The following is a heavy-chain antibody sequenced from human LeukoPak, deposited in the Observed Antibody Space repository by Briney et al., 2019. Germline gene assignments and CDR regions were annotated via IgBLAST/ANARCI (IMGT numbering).Heavy chain of an antibody. V-gene: IGHV3-23*01. J-gene: IGHJ4*02. Sequence: GGSLRLSCTASGFTFSSYAMSWARQAPGKGLEWVSAITDSGGSTSYADSVRGRFTISRDNSKNTLYLQMNSLRAEDTAVYYCAKDTSARRGSLNGWGQGTLVTVSS. CDR3: AKDTSARRGSLNG. D-gene: IGHD3-16*02. CDR1: GFTFSSYA. CDR2: ITDSGGST.